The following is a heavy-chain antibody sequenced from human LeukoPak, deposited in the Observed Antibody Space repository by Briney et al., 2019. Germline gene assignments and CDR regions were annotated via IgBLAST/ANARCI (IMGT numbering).Heavy chain of an antibody. Sequence: SETLSLTCAASGYSISSGYNWGWIRQPPGKGLEWIGTLSHSGSTYYNPSLKNRITMTMDTSKNQFSLQLTSVTAADTAVYFCARFGSTSGRGFDPWGQGTLVTVSS. J-gene: IGHJ5*02. CDR2: LSHSGST. D-gene: IGHD2-2*01. CDR3: ARFGSTSGRGFDP. V-gene: IGHV4-38-2*01. CDR1: GYSISSGYN.